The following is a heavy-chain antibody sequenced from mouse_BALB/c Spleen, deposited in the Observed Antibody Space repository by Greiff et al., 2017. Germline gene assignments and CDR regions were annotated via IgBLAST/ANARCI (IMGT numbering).Heavy chain of an antibody. CDR3: VRRDAGAMDY. Sequence: EVMLVESGGGLVQPKGSLKLSCAASGFTFNTYAMNWVRQAPGKGLEWVARIRSKSNNYATYYADSVKDRFTISRDASQSMLYLQMNNLKTEDTAMYYCVRRDAGAMDYWGQGTSVTVSS. CDR1: GFTFNTYA. J-gene: IGHJ4*01. CDR2: IRSKSNNYAT. V-gene: IGHV10-1*02.